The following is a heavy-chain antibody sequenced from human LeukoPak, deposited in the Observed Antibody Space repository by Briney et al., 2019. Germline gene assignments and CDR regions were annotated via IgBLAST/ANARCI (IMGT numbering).Heavy chain of an antibody. J-gene: IGHJ5*02. Sequence: ASVKVSCKASGYTFTSYGISWVRQAPGQGLEGMGWISAYNGNTNYAQKLQGRVTMTTDTSTSTAYMELRSLRSDDTAVYYCARARCSSTSCYVGEDWFDPWGQGTLVTVSS. D-gene: IGHD2-2*01. CDR1: GYTFTSYG. CDR3: ARARCSSTSCYVGEDWFDP. V-gene: IGHV1-18*01. CDR2: ISAYNGNT.